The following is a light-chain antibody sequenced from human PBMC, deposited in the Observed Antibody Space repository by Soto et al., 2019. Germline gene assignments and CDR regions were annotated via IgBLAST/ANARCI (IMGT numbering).Light chain of an antibody. V-gene: IGKV1-5*03. J-gene: IGKJ1*01. CDR1: QNINVW. CDR3: QHYNTYST. CDR2: KAS. Sequence: DIQITQSPATLSASVGDRVTITCRASQNINVWLAWYQQKPGKAPKLLIYKASSLESGVPSRFSGSGSGTEFTLTISSLQPDDFATYYCQHYNTYSTFGQGTKVDIK.